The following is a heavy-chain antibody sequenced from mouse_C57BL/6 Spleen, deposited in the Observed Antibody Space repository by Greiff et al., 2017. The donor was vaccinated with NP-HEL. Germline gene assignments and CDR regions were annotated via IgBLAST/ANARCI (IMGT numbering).Heavy chain of an antibody. D-gene: IGHD1-1*01. J-gene: IGHJ3*01. CDR1: GYTFTSYW. CDR3: ARSPYGSSFGFAY. CDR2: INPSSGYT. Sequence: QVQLQQSGAELAKPGASVKLSCKASGYTFTSYWMHWVKQRPGQGLEWIGYINPSSGYTKYNQKFKDKATLTADKSSSTASMQLSSLTYEDSAVYYCARSPYGSSFGFAYWGQGTLVTVSA. V-gene: IGHV1-7*01.